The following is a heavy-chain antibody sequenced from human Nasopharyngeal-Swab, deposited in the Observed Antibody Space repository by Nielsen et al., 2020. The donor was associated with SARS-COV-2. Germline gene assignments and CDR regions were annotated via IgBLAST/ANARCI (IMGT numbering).Heavy chain of an antibody. D-gene: IGHD2-2*01. Sequence: GESLKISCAASGFTFSSCAMSWVRHAPGKGLEWVSAISGSGGSTYYADSVKGRFTISRDNAKNSLYLQMNSLRAEDTAVYYCARDKVVVVPAAIYYYGMDVWGQGTTVTVSS. J-gene: IGHJ6*02. V-gene: IGHV3-23*01. CDR3: ARDKVVVVPAAIYYYGMDV. CDR2: ISGSGGST. CDR1: GFTFSSCA.